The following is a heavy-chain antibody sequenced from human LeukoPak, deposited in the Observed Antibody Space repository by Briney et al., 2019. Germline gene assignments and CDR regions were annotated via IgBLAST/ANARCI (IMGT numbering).Heavy chain of an antibody. V-gene: IGHV4-39*01. Sequence: PSETLSLTCTVSGGSISSSSYYWGWIRQPPGKGLEWIGSIHYSGSTYYNPSLKSRVTISVDTSKNQFSLKLSSVTAADTAVYYCARTMTVPRSYFDYWGQGTLVTVSS. CDR3: ARTMTVPRSYFDY. CDR1: GGSISSSSYY. J-gene: IGHJ4*02. CDR2: IHYSGST. D-gene: IGHD3-22*01.